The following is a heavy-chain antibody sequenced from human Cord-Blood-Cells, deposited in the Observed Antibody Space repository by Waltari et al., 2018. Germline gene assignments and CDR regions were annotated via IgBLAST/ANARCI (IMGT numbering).Heavy chain of an antibody. J-gene: IGHJ3*02. CDR3: ARIGLREDGSGSAFDI. Sequence: QVTLRESGPALVKPTQTLTLTCTFSGFSLSTSGMCVSWIRQPPGKALEWLALIDWDDDKYYSTSLKTRLTISKDTSKNQVVLTMTNMDPVDTATYYCARIGLREDGSGSAFDIWGQGTMVTVSS. V-gene: IGHV2-70*01. CDR2: IDWDDDK. D-gene: IGHD3-10*01. CDR1: GFSLSTSGMC.